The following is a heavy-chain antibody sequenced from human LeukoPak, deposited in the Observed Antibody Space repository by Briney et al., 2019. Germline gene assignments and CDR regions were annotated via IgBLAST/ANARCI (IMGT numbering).Heavy chain of an antibody. Sequence: GGSLRLSCAASGFTFSSYGMSWVRQAPGKGLEWVSAISGSGGSTYYADSVKGRFTISRDNSKNTLYLQMNSLRAEDTAVYYCATLDYDILTVGYWGQGTLVTVSS. J-gene: IGHJ4*02. CDR3: ATLDYDILTVGY. V-gene: IGHV3-23*01. CDR1: GFTFSSYG. CDR2: ISGSGGST. D-gene: IGHD3-9*01.